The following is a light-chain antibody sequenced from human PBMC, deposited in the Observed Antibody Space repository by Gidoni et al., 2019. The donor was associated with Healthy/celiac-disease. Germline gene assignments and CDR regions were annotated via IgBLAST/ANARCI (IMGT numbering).Light chain of an antibody. Sequence: DIQMTQSPSTLSASVGDRVTITCRASQRISSWLAWYQQKPGKAPKLLIYDASSLESGVPSRFSGSGSGTEFTLTISRLQPDVFASYYCQQYNSYSGTFGQGTKVEIK. J-gene: IGKJ1*01. V-gene: IGKV1-5*01. CDR2: DAS. CDR3: QQYNSYSGT. CDR1: QRISSW.